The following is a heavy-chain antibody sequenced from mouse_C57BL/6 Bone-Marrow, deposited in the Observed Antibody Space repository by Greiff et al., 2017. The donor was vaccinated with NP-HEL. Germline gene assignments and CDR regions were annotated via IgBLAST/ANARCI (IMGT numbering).Heavy chain of an antibody. CDR2: ISSGSSTI. D-gene: IGHD2-5*01. Sequence: EVQLVESGGGLVKPGGSLKLSCAASGLTFSDYGMHWVRQAPEKGLEWVAYISSGSSTIYYADTVKGRFTISRDNAKNTLFLQMTSLRSEDTAMYYCARPVYYSNFAYWGQGTLVTVSA. J-gene: IGHJ3*01. CDR1: GLTFSDYG. CDR3: ARPVYYSNFAY. V-gene: IGHV5-17*01.